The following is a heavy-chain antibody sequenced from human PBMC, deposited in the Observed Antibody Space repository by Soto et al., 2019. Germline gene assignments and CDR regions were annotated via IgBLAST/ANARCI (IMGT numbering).Heavy chain of an antibody. Sequence: XGTLSLTSTVSGGSISSYYWSSIPQPPGKGLEWIGYIYYSGSTNYNPSLKSRVTISVDTSKNQFSLKLSSVTAADTAVYYCARDYGDYGYYYYGMDVWGQGTTVTVSS. CDR1: GGSISSYY. CDR2: IYYSGST. V-gene: IGHV4-59*01. J-gene: IGHJ6*02. CDR3: ARDYGDYGYYYYGMDV. D-gene: IGHD4-17*01.